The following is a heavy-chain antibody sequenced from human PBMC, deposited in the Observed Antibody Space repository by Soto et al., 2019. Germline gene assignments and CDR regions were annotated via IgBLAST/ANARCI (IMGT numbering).Heavy chain of an antibody. J-gene: IGHJ5*02. Sequence: QVQLVQSGAEVKKPGASVKVSCKASGYSFTSYDINWVRQAAGQGLEWMGWMNPNSGNTAYAQRFQGRVSMTRNTSITTAYMELSSLRSEDTAVYYCATSPPRVERSGYAGGWFDPWGQGTLVTVSS. V-gene: IGHV1-8*02. D-gene: IGHD5-12*01. CDR1: GYSFTSYD. CDR2: MNPNSGNT. CDR3: ATSPPRVERSGYAGGWFDP.